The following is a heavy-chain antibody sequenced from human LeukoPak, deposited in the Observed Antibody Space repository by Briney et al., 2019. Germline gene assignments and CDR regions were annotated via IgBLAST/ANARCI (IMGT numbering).Heavy chain of an antibody. V-gene: IGHV1-8*03. CDR2: MNPNSGNT. CDR3: ARGRVTIFGSGGEEGAFDI. J-gene: IGHJ3*02. D-gene: IGHD3-3*01. Sequence: GASVKVSCKASGYTFTSYDINWVRQATGQGLEWMGWMNPNSGNTGYAQKFQGRVTITRNTSISTAYMELSSLRSEDTAVYYCARGRVTIFGSGGEEGAFDIWGQGTMVTVSS. CDR1: GYTFTSYD.